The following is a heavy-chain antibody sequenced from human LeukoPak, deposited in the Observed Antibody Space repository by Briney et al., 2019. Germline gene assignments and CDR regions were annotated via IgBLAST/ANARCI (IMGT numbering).Heavy chain of an antibody. V-gene: IGHV4-34*01. Sequence: SETLSLTCAVYGLSFSGYYWSWIRQPPGKGLEWIGEINHSGSTNYNPSLKSRVTISVDTSKNQFSLKLSSVTAADAAVYYCARDRGTWNDDGFDYWGQGTLVTVSS. CDR2: INHSGST. CDR3: ARDRGTWNDDGFDY. D-gene: IGHD1-1*01. CDR1: GLSFSGYY. J-gene: IGHJ4*02.